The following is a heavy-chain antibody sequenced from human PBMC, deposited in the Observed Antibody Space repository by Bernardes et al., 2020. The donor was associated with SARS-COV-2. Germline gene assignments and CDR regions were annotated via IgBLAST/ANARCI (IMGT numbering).Heavy chain of an antibody. Sequence: SEPLSLTCTVSGGCIKSIRDYWGWLRQPPGKGPEWIGHIYYSRSTHYTPSLKRRVTISVDTSKNQFSLKLSSVTAADTAVYYCARGSSVSSFYAMDVWGQGTTVTVSS. CDR1: GGCIKSIRDY. D-gene: IGHD6-13*01. V-gene: IGHV4-39*01. CDR3: ARGSSVSSFYAMDV. J-gene: IGHJ6*02. CDR2: IYYSRST.